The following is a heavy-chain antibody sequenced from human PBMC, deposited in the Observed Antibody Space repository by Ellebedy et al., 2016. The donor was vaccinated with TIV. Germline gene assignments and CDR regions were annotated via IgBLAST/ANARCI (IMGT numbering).Heavy chain of an antibody. CDR2: IFSNDEK. CDR1: GFSLSNARMG. J-gene: IGHJ5*02. D-gene: IGHD6-19*01. CDR3: ARGVSFAVAGGLGNWFDP. Sequence: SGPTLVKPTETLTLTCTVSGFSLSNARMGVSWIRQPPGKALEWLAHIFSNDEKSYSTSLKSRLTISKDTSKSQVVLTMTNMDPVDTATYYCARGVSFAVAGGLGNWFDPWGQGTLVTVSS. V-gene: IGHV2-26*01.